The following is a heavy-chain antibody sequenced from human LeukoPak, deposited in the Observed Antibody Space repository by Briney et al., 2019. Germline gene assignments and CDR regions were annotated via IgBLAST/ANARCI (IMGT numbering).Heavy chain of an antibody. CDR2: ISYDGSYK. CDR1: GFTFNNYA. Sequence: GGSLRLSCAASGFTFNNYAMHWVRQAPGKGLEWVAAISYDGSYKYYADSVRGRFTISRDNSKNTVYLQMNSLRGEDTAVYYCAKVTEQQLVRVPFDYWGQGTLVIVSS. J-gene: IGHJ4*02. V-gene: IGHV3-30*18. CDR3: AKVTEQQLVRVPFDY. D-gene: IGHD6-13*01.